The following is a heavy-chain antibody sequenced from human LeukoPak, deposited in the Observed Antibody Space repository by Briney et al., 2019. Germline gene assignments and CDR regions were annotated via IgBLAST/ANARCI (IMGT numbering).Heavy chain of an antibody. Sequence: ASVKVSCKASGYTFTSYYMHWVRQAPGQGLEWMGIINPSGGSTSYAQKFQGRVTITRDTSASTAYMELSSLRSEDTAVYYCARTYYDSSGYPEYDAFDIWGQGTMVTVSS. D-gene: IGHD3-22*01. CDR2: INPSGGST. J-gene: IGHJ3*02. CDR3: ARTYYDSSGYPEYDAFDI. V-gene: IGHV1-46*01. CDR1: GYTFTSYY.